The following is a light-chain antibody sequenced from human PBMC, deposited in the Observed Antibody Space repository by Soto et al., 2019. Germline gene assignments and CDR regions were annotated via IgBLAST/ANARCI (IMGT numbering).Light chain of an antibody. Sequence: QLVLTQSPSASASLGPSVKLTCTLSGGHSSYAITWHQQQPEKGPRYLMKLNSDGSHRKGHAIHDRFSGSSSGAERYLTSARLQYEDEADYYCATWGTGIRVFGGGTKLTVL. J-gene: IGLJ2*01. CDR1: GGHSSYA. CDR3: ATWGTGIRV. CDR2: LNSDGSH. V-gene: IGLV4-69*01.